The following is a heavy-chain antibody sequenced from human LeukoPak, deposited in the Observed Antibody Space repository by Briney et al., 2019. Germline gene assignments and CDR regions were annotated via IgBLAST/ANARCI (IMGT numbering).Heavy chain of an antibody. CDR2: ISYDGSNK. CDR3: AREKFPEGDADYYYYYGMDV. CDR1: GFTFSSYA. Sequence: GRSVRLSCADSGFTFSSYAMHWVRQAPGKGLEWVAVISYDGSNKYYADSVKGRFTISRDNSKNTLYLQMNSLRAEDTAVYYCAREKFPEGDADYYYYYGMDVWGQGTTVTVSS. D-gene: IGHD1-14*01. J-gene: IGHJ6*02. V-gene: IGHV3-30-3*01.